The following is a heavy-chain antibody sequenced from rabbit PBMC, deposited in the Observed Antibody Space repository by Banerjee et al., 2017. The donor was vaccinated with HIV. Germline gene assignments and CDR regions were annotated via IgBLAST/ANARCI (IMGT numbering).Heavy chain of an antibody. CDR3: ARGPANGGNGLKL. CDR2: INTSSGNT. V-gene: IGHV1S45*01. Sequence: LEESGGDLVKPEGSLTLTCTASAFSFSNKYVMCWVRQAPGKGLEWIACINTSSGNTVYASWAKGRFTISKTSSTTVTMQMTRLTAADTATYFCARGPANGGNGLKLWGQGTLVTVS. J-gene: IGHJ3*01. CDR1: AFSFSNKYV. D-gene: IGHD4-2*01.